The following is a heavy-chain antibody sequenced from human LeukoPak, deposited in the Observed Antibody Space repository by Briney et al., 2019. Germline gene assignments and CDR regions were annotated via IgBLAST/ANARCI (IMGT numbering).Heavy chain of an antibody. D-gene: IGHD3-3*01. CDR1: GGSIISSSYY. CDR2: IYYNGNT. CDR3: AREGRFLEWLLSPYFDY. J-gene: IGHJ4*02. Sequence: PSETLSLTCIVSGGSIISSSYYWGWIRQPPGKGLEWIGSIYYNGNTDYNPSLKSRVTISVETSKNQFSLKLSAVTAADTAVYYCAREGRFLEWLLSPYFDYWGQGTLVTVSS. V-gene: IGHV4-39*07.